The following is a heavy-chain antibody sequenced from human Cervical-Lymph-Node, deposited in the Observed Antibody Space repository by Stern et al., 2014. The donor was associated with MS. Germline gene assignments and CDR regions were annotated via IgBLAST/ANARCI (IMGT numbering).Heavy chain of an antibody. D-gene: IGHD2-2*02. CDR1: GFTFSNYA. Sequence: EDQLVESGGGLVQPGGSLRLSCAASGFTFSNYAMSWVRQAPGKGLDWVSANSTIVGSTYYADSVKVRFTISRDDSKDTLYLQMNSLRAEDTALYYCAKCWVVPAAIRLWGQGTLVTVSS. CDR3: AKCWVVPAAIRL. CDR2: NSTIVGST. J-gene: IGHJ4*02. V-gene: IGHV3-23*04.